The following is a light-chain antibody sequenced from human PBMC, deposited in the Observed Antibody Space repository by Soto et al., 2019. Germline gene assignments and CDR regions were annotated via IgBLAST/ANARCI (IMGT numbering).Light chain of an antibody. CDR3: QSYDSSLRVYVV. J-gene: IGLJ2*01. Sequence: QAVVTQPPSVSGAPGQRVTISCTGSSSNIGAGYDVHWYQQLPGTAPKLLIHGNNDRPSGVSDRFSASKSGTSASLAITGLQAEDEADYYCQSYDSSLRVYVVFGGGTQLTVL. CDR2: GNN. CDR1: SSNIGAGYD. V-gene: IGLV1-40*01.